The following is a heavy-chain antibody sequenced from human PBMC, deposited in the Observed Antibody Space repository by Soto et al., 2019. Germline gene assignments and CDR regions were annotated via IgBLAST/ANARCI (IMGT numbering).Heavy chain of an antibody. CDR1: GYTFTNHG. D-gene: IGHD3-16*01. J-gene: IGHJ3*02. CDR3: ARDRVAGIWGDAFDI. V-gene: IGHV1-18*04. CDR2: INPYNANV. Sequence: QVQLVQSGAEVKKPGASVKVSCKTSGYTFTNHGINWVRQAPGQGLEWMGWINPYNANVNYAQKLQGRVTMTTDKSTSAAYMDLRSLTSDDTGVYYCARDRVAGIWGDAFDIWGQGTMVTVSS.